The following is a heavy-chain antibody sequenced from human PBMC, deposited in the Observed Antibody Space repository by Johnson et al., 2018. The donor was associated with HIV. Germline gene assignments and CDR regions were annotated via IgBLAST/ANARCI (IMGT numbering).Heavy chain of an antibody. Sequence: VQLVESGGGLVQPGGSLRLSCAASGFTFSSYDMHWVRQATGKGLEWVSTIGTAGDTYYPGSVKGRFTVSREDAKNSLYLQMNSLRAGDTALYYCTTDQLQQLVHDAFDIWGQGTMVTVSS. CDR2: IGTAGDT. D-gene: IGHD6-13*01. V-gene: IGHV3-13*01. CDR3: TTDQLQQLVHDAFDI. CDR1: GFTFSSYD. J-gene: IGHJ3*02.